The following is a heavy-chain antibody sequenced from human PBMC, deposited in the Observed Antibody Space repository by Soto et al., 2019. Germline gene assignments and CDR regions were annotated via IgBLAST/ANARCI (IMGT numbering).Heavy chain of an antibody. CDR3: ARLPLLFYDSRGPPAFDV. D-gene: IGHD3-22*01. CDR2: VYYTGST. CDR1: DDSVSSNGHY. V-gene: IGHV4-39*01. J-gene: IGHJ3*01. Sequence: SETLSLTCTVSDDSVSSNGHYWGWIRQPPGKGLEFIGTVYYTGSTNYHPSLKSQVTIFVDTSKNQFFMKLSSVTAADTAVYFFARLPLLFYDSRGPPAFDVWGQGTMVTVSS.